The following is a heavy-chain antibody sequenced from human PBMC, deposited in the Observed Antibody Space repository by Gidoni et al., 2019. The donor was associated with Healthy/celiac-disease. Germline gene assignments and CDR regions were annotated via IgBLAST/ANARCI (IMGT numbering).Heavy chain of an antibody. CDR1: GFTFSSYA. CDR3: WTGGSHFDY. D-gene: IGHD2-15*01. J-gene: IGHJ4*02. CDR2: ISYDGSNK. Sequence: VQLLESGACLIQPGRSLSLSCAASGFTFSSYAMHWVRQAPGKGLEWVAVISYDGSNKYYADSVKGRFTISRDNSKNTLYLQMNSLRAEDTAVYYCWTGGSHFDYWGQGTLVTVSS. V-gene: IGHV3-30*04.